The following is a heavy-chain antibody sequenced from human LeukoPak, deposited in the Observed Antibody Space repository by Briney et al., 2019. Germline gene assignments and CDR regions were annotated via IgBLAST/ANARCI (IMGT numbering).Heavy chain of an antibody. CDR1: GYIFSSFG. CDR3: ARDGRGIAARSNWFDP. V-gene: IGHV1-18*01. CDR2: ISGYNGKT. D-gene: IGHD6-6*01. J-gene: IGHJ5*02. Sequence: GASVKVSCKTSGYIFSSFGVSWVRQAPGQGLEWMGWISGYNGKTEYAQKFQGRVTMTTDPSTTTAYMEVRSLRSDDTAVYYCARDGRGIAARSNWFDPWGQGTLVTVSP.